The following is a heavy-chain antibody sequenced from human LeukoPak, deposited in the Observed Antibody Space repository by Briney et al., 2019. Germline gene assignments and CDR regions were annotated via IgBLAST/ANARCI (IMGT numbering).Heavy chain of an antibody. CDR1: EYTFTSYY. V-gene: IGHV1-46*01. D-gene: IGHD6-19*01. CDR2: INPSGGST. CDR3: AIGGGGVAGQLSPDY. Sequence: ASVKVSCKASEYTFTSYYVHWVRQAPGQGLEWMGIINPSGGSTSYAQKFQGRVTMTRDTSTYTVYMELSSLRSEDTAVYYCAIGGGGVAGQLSPDYWGQGTLVTGSP. J-gene: IGHJ4*02.